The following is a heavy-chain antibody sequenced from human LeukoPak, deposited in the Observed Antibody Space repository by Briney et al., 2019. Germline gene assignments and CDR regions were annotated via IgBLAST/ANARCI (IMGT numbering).Heavy chain of an antibody. CDR1: GYTFTSYG. Sequence: ASVKVSCKASGYTFTSYGISWVRQAPGQGLEWMGWISAYNGNTNYAQKLQGRVTMTTDTSTSTAYMELRSLRSDDTAVYYCASSGAAAGPGWYFDYWGQGTLVTVSS. CDR2: ISAYNGNT. CDR3: ASSGAAAGPGWYFDY. D-gene: IGHD6-13*01. J-gene: IGHJ4*02. V-gene: IGHV1-18*01.